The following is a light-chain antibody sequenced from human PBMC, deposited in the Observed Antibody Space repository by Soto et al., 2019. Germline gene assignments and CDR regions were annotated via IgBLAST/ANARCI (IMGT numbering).Light chain of an antibody. J-gene: IGKJ3*01. Sequence: DIQMTQSPSSLSASVGDTVTITCQASQDITNHLNWYQHNPGKAPNLLIYAASHLETGVPSRFTGSGSGTYFTLTISSLQSEDIATYYCQKYDGVPQFGPGTRVDF. CDR3: QKYDGVPQ. CDR2: AAS. V-gene: IGKV1-33*01. CDR1: QDITNH.